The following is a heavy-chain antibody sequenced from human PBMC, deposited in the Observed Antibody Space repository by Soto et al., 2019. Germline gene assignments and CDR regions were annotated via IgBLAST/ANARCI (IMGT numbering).Heavy chain of an antibody. D-gene: IGHD6-19*01. CDR1: GGTFSSYA. CDR3: ARDVTSGWAFDY. V-gene: IGHV1-69*13. CDR2: IIPIFGTA. Sequence: ASVKVSCKASGGTFSSYAISWVRQAPGQGLEWMGGIIPIFGTANYAQKFQGRVTITADESTSTAYMELSSLRSEDTAVYYCARDVTSGWAFDYWGQGTLVTVSS. J-gene: IGHJ4*02.